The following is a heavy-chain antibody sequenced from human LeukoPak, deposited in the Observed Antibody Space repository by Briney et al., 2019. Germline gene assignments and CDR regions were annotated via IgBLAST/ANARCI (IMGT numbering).Heavy chain of an antibody. CDR1: GGSISSGDYY. Sequence: SETLSLTCTVSGGSISSGDYYWSWIRQPPGKGLEWIGYIYYSGSTYYNPSLKSRVTISVDTSKNQFSLKLSSVTAADTAVYYFAKVSGGGSQLPNSSYYWKAWGKGPRLTVS. CDR3: AKVSGGGSQLPNSSYYWKA. D-gene: IGHD1-1*01. CDR2: IYYSGST. J-gene: IGHJ3*01. V-gene: IGHV4-30-4*08.